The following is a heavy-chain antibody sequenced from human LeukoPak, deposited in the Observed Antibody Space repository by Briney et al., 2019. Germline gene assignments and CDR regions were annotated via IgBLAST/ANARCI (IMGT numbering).Heavy chain of an antibody. D-gene: IGHD1-26*01. V-gene: IGHV3-11*01. Sequence: GALRLSCAASGFTFSDYYLTWIRQAPGKGLEWVSYISSTGSTVYYADSVRGRFTISRDNAKNSLYLQMNSLRAEDTAVYYCGRPLSWGATTDYWGQGTLVTVSS. CDR3: GRPLSWGATTDY. CDR1: GFTFSDYY. J-gene: IGHJ4*02. CDR2: ISSTGSTV.